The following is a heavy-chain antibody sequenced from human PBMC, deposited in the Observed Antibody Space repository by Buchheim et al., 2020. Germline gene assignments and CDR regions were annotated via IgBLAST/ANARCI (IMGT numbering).Heavy chain of an antibody. CDR2: INHCGST. CDR3: ARGGRYCSGGSCYNWFDP. V-gene: IGHV4-34*01. Sequence: QVQLQQWGAGLLKPSETLSLTCAVYGGSFSGYYWSWIRQPPGKGLEWIGEINHCGSTNYNPSLKSRVTISVDTSKNQFSLKLSSVTAADTAVYYCARGGRYCSGGSCYNWFDPWGQGTL. D-gene: IGHD2-15*01. CDR1: GGSFSGYY. J-gene: IGHJ5*02.